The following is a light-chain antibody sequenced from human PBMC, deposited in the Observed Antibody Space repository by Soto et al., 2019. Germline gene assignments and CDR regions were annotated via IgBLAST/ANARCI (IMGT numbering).Light chain of an antibody. Sequence: EIVMTQSPATLSVSPGEGATVSCRASQSVSSNLAWYQQKPGQAPRLLIYGASTRATGIPARFSGSGSGTEFTLTISSLQSEDFATYYCQQFAKSSTFGQGTTVEIK. CDR2: GAS. J-gene: IGKJ1*01. CDR1: QSVSSN. CDR3: QQFAKSST. V-gene: IGKV3-15*01.